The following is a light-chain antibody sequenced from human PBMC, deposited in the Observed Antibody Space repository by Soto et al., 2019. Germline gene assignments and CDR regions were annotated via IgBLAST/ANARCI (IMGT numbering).Light chain of an antibody. V-gene: IGLV2-11*01. J-gene: IGLJ1*01. CDR2: DVG. CDR1: SSDVGGYNY. CDR3: SYYAGSPNV. Sequence: QSVLTQPLSVSGSPGQSVTISCTGTSSDVGGYNYVSWYQQHPGKAPKLMIYDVGKRPSGVPDRFSGSKSDNTASLTISGPQAEDEADYYSSYYAGSPNVFGNGTKVTV.